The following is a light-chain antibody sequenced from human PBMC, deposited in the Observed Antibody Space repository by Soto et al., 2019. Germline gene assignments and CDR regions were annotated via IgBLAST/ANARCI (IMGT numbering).Light chain of an antibody. Sequence: EIVLTQSPATLSLSPGERATLSCRASQGVSSYLAWYQQKPGQAPRLLIYDASNRATGIPARFSGSGSGTDFTLTISSLEPEDFAVYDCQQRSNWPSFGQGTKLEIK. CDR1: QGVSSY. J-gene: IGKJ2*01. V-gene: IGKV3-11*01. CDR3: QQRSNWPS. CDR2: DAS.